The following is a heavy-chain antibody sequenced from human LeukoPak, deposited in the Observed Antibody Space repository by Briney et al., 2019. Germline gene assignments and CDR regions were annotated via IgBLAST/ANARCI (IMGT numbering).Heavy chain of an antibody. D-gene: IGHD2-2*01. CDR2: ISTSGSTI. V-gene: IGHV3-48*01. CDR1: GFTFSSYS. J-gene: IGHJ4*02. CDR3: ARDRNNDQLPDY. Sequence: PGGSLRLSCAASGFTFSSYSMNWVRQAPGKGLEWVSYISTSGSTIYYADSVKGRFTISRDNAKNSLYLQMNSLRAEDTAVYYCARDRNNDQLPDYWGQGTLVAVSS.